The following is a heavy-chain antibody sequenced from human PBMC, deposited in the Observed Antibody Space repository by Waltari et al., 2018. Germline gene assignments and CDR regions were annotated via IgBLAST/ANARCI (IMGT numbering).Heavy chain of an antibody. CDR1: GGTFSSYA. V-gene: IGHV1-69*05. Sequence: QVQLVQSGAEVKKPGSSVKVSCKASGGTFSSYAISWVRQAPGQGLEWMGGLIPIFGTANYAQKFQGRVTITTDESTSTAYMELSSLRSEDTAVYYCALEMATGSGPPAFDYWGQGTLVTVSS. CDR3: ALEMATGSGPPAFDY. D-gene: IGHD5-12*01. J-gene: IGHJ4*02. CDR2: LIPIFGTA.